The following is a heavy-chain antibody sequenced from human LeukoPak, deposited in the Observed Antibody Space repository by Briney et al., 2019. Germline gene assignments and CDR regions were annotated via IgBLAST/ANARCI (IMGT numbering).Heavy chain of an antibody. CDR3: AREDLSYYDFWSGYYSWFDP. J-gene: IGHJ5*02. CDR2: ISSSGSTI. Sequence: GGSLRLSCAASGFTFSDYYMSWIRQAPGKGLEWVSYISSSGSTIYYADSVKGRFTISRDNAKNSLYLQMNSLRAEDTAVYYCAREDLSYYDFWSGYYSWFDPWGQGTLVTVSS. V-gene: IGHV3-11*04. D-gene: IGHD3-3*01. CDR1: GFTFSDYY.